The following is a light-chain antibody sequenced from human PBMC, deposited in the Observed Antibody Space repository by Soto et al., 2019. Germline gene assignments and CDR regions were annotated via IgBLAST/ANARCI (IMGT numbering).Light chain of an antibody. V-gene: IGKV3-20*01. CDR2: DAS. J-gene: IGKJ1*01. Sequence: EIVLTQSPGTLSLSPGDRATLSCRASQSVSSTYLAWYQQKPGQAPRLLIYDASSRATGIPDRFSGSGSGTDFTLTISRLEPEDFAVYYCHQYDSWTFGQGTKVDIK. CDR3: HQYDSWT. CDR1: QSVSSTY.